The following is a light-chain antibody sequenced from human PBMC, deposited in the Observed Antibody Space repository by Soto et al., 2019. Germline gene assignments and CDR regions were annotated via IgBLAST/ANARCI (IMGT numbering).Light chain of an antibody. J-gene: IGLJ2*01. CDR1: SSDVGGYNY. CDR2: EVT. CDR3: SSYTSSNTRVV. Sequence: QSVLTQPASVSGSPGQSITISCTGTSSDVGGYNYVSWYQQHPGKAPKLMIFEVTNRPSGISNRFSGSKSGNTASLTISGLQSEDEAEYYCSSYTSSNTRVVFGGGTQLTVL. V-gene: IGLV2-14*01.